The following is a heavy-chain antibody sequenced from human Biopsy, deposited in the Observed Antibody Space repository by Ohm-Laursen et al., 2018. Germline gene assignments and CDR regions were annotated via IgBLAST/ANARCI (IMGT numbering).Heavy chain of an antibody. CDR3: ATKLTGYFHH. D-gene: IGHD3-9*01. J-gene: IGHJ1*01. V-gene: IGHV1-69*06. CDR1: GGTSSNYG. Sequence: PSAKVSCNAPGGTSSNYGVNWVRQAPGQGLEWLGGNIPILGTGTYAQRFQDRVTVAVETTKRTATLELRSLRSDDTAVYYCATKLTGYFHHWGQGTLVIVSS. CDR2: NIPILGTG.